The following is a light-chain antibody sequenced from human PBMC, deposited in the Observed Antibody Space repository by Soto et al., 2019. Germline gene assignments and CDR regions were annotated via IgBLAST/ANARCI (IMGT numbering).Light chain of an antibody. Sequence: AIRMTQSPSSLSASTGDRVTITCRASQGISSYLAWYQQKPGKAPKLLIYAASTLQSGVPSRFSGSGSGTDFTLTISRLEPEDFAVYYCQQYGGSPPYTFGQGTKVDIK. CDR2: AAS. V-gene: IGKV1-8*01. J-gene: IGKJ2*01. CDR3: QQYGGSPPYT. CDR1: QGISSY.